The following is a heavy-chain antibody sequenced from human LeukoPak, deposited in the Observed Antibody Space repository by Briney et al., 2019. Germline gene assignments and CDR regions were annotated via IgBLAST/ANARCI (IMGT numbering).Heavy chain of an antibody. Sequence: SETLSLTCTVSGGSISSSSYYWSWIRQPPGKGLEWIGEINHSGSTNYNPSLKSRVTISVDTSKNQFSLKLSSVTAADTAVYYCARQYYYGSGSYYFGVARIYFDYWGQGTLVTVSS. V-gene: IGHV4-39*01. CDR1: GGSISSSSYY. D-gene: IGHD3-10*01. J-gene: IGHJ4*02. CDR2: INHSGST. CDR3: ARQYYYGSGSYYFGVARIYFDY.